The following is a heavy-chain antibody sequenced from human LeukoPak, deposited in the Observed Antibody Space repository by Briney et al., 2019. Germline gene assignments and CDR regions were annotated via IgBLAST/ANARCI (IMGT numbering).Heavy chain of an antibody. V-gene: IGHV3-33*01. CDR1: AFTLSTYG. CDR3: ARAPGIAVSGTSGAFDI. Sequence: GGSLRLSCAASAFTLSTYGMHWVRQAPCKGLEWVALIWYDGSNQYYADSVKGRFTISRDNSKNTLYLQMNSLRADDTAVNYCARAPGIAVSGTSGAFDIWGQGTMVTVSS. J-gene: IGHJ3*02. D-gene: IGHD6-13*01. CDR2: IWYDGSNQ.